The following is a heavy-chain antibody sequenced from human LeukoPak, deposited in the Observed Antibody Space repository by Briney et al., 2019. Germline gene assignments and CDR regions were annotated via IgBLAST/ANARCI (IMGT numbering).Heavy chain of an antibody. V-gene: IGHV4-59*01. D-gene: IGHD2-2*01. J-gene: IGHJ5*02. Sequence: SETLSLTCTVSGGSISSYYWSWIRQPPGKGLEWIGFIYDSGSTNYNHSLKSRVTISVDTSKNQFSLKRRSVTAADTAVYYCARAQDIVVVPAAGWFDPWGQGTLVTVSS. CDR2: IYDSGST. CDR3: ARAQDIVVVPAAGWFDP. CDR1: GGSISSYY.